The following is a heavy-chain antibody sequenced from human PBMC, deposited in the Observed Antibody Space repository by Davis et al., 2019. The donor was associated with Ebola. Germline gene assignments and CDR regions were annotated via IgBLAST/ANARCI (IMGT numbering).Heavy chain of an antibody. CDR1: GYSISSGYY. CDR3: ARYPGMAAAGTGYYYGMDV. D-gene: IGHD6-13*01. Sequence: MPSETLSLTCTVSGYSISSGYYWGWIRQPPGKGLEWIGSIYYSGSTYYNPSLKSRVTISVDTSKNQVSLKLSSVTAADTAVYYCARYPGMAAAGTGYYYGMDVWGQGTTVTVSS. V-gene: IGHV4-38-2*02. CDR2: IYYSGST. J-gene: IGHJ6*02.